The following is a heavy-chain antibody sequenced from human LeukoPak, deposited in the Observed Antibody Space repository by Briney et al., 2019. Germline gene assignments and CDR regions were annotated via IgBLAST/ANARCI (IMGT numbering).Heavy chain of an antibody. CDR1: GGSISSSSYY. V-gene: IGHV4-39*07. CDR3: ATSGSYRIYFLDY. D-gene: IGHD1-26*01. CDR2: IYYSVST. J-gene: IGHJ4*02. Sequence: PSETLSLTCTVSGGSISSSSYYWGWLRQPPGKGLEWIGSIYYSVSTYYTPSLKSRVTISVDTSKNQFSLKLSSVTAADSAVYYCATSGSYRIYFLDYWGQGTLVTVSS.